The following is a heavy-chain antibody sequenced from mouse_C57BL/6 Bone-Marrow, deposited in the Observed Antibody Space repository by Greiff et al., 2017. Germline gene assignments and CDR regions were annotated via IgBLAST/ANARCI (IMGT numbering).Heavy chain of an antibody. V-gene: IGHV1-55*01. CDR3: AREDDGYSSWFAY. D-gene: IGHD2-3*01. Sequence: QVQLKQSGAELVKPGASVKMSCKASGYTFTSYWITWVKQRPGQGLEWIGDIYPGSGSTNYNEKFKSKATLTVDTSSSTAYMQLSSLTSEDSAVYYCAREDDGYSSWFAYWGQGTLVTVSA. CDR1: GYTFTSYW. CDR2: IYPGSGST. J-gene: IGHJ3*01.